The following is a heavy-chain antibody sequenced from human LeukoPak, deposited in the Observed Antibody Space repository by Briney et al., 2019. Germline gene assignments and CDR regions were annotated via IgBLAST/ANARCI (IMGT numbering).Heavy chain of an antibody. J-gene: IGHJ4*02. CDR3: ARGRGMYYYGSGSYQVYYFDY. CDR2: INHSGST. D-gene: IGHD3-10*01. Sequence: WVRQAPGKGLEWIGEINHSGSTNYNPSLKSRVTISVDTSKNQFSLKLSSVTAADTAVYYCARGRGMYYYGSGSYQVYYFDYWGQGTLVTVSS. V-gene: IGHV4-34*01.